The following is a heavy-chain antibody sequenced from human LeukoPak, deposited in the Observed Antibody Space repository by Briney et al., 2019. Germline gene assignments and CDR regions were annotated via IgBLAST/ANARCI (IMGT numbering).Heavy chain of an antibody. D-gene: IGHD6-13*01. V-gene: IGHV3-21*01. CDR2: ISSSSSYI. J-gene: IGHJ4*02. CDR3: ARAGSSWKLDH. Sequence: GGSLRLSCAASGFTCSSYSMNWVRQAPGKGLEWVSSISSSSSYIYYADSVKGRFTISRDNAKNSLYLQMNSLRAEDTAVYYCARAGSSWKLDHWGQGTLVTVSS. CDR1: GFTCSSYS.